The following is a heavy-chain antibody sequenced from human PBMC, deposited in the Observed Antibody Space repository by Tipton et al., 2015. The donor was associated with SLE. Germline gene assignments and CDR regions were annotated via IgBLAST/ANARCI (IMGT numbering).Heavy chain of an antibody. V-gene: IGHV4-34*01. Sequence: TLSLTCAVSRGSFSGYAWNWIRQAPGKGPEWIGEISHSGSANYNASLKSRVTMSLDKSNNQFSLRLSSVTAADTAVYYCARHHSSSWLDAFDIWGQGTMVTVSS. CDR3: ARHHSSSWLDAFDI. J-gene: IGHJ3*02. D-gene: IGHD6-13*01. CDR2: ISHSGSA. CDR1: RGSFSGYA.